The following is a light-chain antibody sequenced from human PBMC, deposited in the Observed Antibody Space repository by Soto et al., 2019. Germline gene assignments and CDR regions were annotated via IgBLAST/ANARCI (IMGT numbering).Light chain of an antibody. CDR1: PSVSGSN. CDR3: QQHGS. V-gene: IGKV3-20*01. J-gene: IGKJ1*01. CDR2: GAS. Sequence: EIVLTQSPGTLSLSPGERATLSCRASPSVSGSNLAWYQQKPGQAPRLVIYGASSRATGIPDRFSGSGSGTDFTLTISRLEPEDFAVYYCQQHGSFGQGTKVDIK.